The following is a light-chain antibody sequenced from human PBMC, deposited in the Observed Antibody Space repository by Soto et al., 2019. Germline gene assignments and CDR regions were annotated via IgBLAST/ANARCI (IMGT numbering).Light chain of an antibody. V-gene: IGKV1-5*01. J-gene: IGKJ1*01. CDR2: DVS. CDR3: QQDYNYPWT. CDR1: QSVSNW. Sequence: DIQMTQSPSTLSASVGERVTITCRASQSVSNWLAWYQQKPGKAPKLLIYDVSSLESGVPSRFSGSGSGTEFILTISSLQPDDFETYYCQQDYNYPWTLGQGTKVNIK.